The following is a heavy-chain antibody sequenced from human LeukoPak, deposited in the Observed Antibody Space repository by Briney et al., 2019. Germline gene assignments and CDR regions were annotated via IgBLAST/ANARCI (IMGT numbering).Heavy chain of an antibody. CDR1: GFTVSSSY. D-gene: IGHD6-13*01. J-gene: IGHJ4*01. CDR2: IYSGGTT. V-gene: IGHV3-66*01. CDR3: ARGVAAAGTTLNY. Sequence: GGSLRLSCAASGFTVSSSYMTWVRQAPGKGLEWVSVIYSGGTTYYADSVKGRFTISRDNSKNTLYLQMNSLRAEDTAVYYCARGVAAAGTTLNYWGHGTLVTVFS.